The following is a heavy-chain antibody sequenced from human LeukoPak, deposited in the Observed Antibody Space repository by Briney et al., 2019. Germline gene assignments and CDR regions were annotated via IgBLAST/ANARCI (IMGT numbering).Heavy chain of an antibody. V-gene: IGHV3-48*04. CDR1: GFTFSSYS. J-gene: IGHJ4*02. CDR2: ISSGSSTI. Sequence: PGGSLRLSCAASGFTFSSYSMNWVRQAPGKGLEWVSYISSGSSTIYYADSVKGRFTISRDNAKNSLYLQMNSLRAEDTAVYYCARDWADRLKNKQAPAGYWGQGTLVTVSS. D-gene: IGHD1/OR15-1a*01. CDR3: ARDWADRLKNKQAPAGY.